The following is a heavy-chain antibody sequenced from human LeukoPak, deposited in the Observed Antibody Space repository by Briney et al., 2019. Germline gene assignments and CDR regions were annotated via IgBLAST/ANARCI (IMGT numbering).Heavy chain of an antibody. CDR2: INHSGST. J-gene: IGHJ4*02. Sequence: SETLSLTCAVYGGSFSGYYWSWIRQPPGKGLERIGEINHSGSTNYNPSLKSRVTISVDTSKNQFSLKLSSVTAADTAVYYCARVHTVHYYDSSGYYYVDWGQGTLVTVSS. CDR1: GGSFSGYY. CDR3: ARVHTVHYYDSSGYYYVD. V-gene: IGHV4-34*01. D-gene: IGHD3-22*01.